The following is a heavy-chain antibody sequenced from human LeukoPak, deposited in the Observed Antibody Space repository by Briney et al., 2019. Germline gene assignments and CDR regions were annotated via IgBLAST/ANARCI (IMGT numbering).Heavy chain of an antibody. CDR3: VRKNRDFNAAFDI. D-gene: IGHD1-14*01. V-gene: IGHV3-53*01. Sequence: GALRLSCAASGFTVSNNYMSWVRQAPGKGLEWVSISYSDSNTNYADSVKGRFTISRDTSQNTLSLQMNSLRAEDTAVYYCVRKNRDFNAAFDIWGQGTVVTVSS. CDR1: GFTVSNNY. CDR2: SYSDSNT. J-gene: IGHJ3*02.